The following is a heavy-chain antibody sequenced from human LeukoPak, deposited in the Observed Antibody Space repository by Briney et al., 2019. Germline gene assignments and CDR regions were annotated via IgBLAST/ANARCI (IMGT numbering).Heavy chain of an antibody. CDR1: GGSISSGGYS. CDR2: IYHSGST. D-gene: IGHD3-22*01. J-gene: IGHJ3*02. CDR3: VREEATYYYDSSGYYPGAFDI. Sequence: SQTLSLTCAVSGGSISSGGYSWSWIRQPPGKGLEWIGYIYHSGSTYYNPSLKSRVTISVDRSKNQFSLKLSSVTAADTAVYYCVREEATYYYDSSGYYPGAFDIWGQGTMVTVSS. V-gene: IGHV4-30-2*01.